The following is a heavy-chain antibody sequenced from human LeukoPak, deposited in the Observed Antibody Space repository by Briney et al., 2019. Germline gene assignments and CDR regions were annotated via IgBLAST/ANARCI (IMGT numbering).Heavy chain of an antibody. CDR2: INHSGST. D-gene: IGHD2/OR15-2a*01. J-gene: IGHJ4*02. CDR1: GGSFSGYY. Sequence: SETLSLTCAVYGGSFSGYYWSWIRQPPGKGLEWIGEINHSGSTNYNPSLKSRVTISVDTSKNQFSLKLSSVTAADTAVYYCARGYLGLFDYWGKGTLVTVSS. CDR3: ARGYLGLFDY. V-gene: IGHV4-34*01.